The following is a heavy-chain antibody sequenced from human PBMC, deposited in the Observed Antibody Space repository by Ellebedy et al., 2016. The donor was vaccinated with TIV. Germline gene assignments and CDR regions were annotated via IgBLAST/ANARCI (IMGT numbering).Heavy chain of an antibody. CDR3: ARFSSGMVVAPAHYGMDV. D-gene: IGHD2-2*01. CDR1: GGSISSSGYY. V-gene: IGHV4-39*01. Sequence: SETLSLTXTVSGGSISSSGYYWGWIRQPPGKGLEWIGSIYDSGRSHYNPSLKSRVTISVDTSKNQFSLRLSSVTAADTAVYYCARFSSGMVVAPAHYGMDVWGQGTTFTVSS. CDR2: IYDSGRS. J-gene: IGHJ6*02.